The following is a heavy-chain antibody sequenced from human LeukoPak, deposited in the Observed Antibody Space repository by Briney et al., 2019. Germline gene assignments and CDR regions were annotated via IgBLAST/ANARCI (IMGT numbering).Heavy chain of an antibody. CDR3: ARERLQR. Sequence: PGGSLRLSCAASGFTFSNYHMNWVRQAPGKGLEWVSHISSSSGTIYYADSVKGRFTISRDNAKNSLYLQMNSLRAEDTAVYYCARERLQRWGQGTMVTVSS. J-gene: IGHJ3*01. D-gene: IGHD2-21*01. CDR2: ISSSSGTI. V-gene: IGHV3-48*04. CDR1: GFTFSNYH.